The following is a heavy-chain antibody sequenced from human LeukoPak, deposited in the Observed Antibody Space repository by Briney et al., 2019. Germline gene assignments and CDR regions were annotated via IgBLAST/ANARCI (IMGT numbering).Heavy chain of an antibody. CDR2: IYTSGCT. Sequence: PSETLSLTCTVSGGSISSGSYYWSWIRQPAGKGLEWIGRIYTSGCTNYNPSLKSRVTISVDTSKNQFSLKLSSVTAADTAVYYCARALYQPATSYYYYYYMDVWGKGTTVTVSS. CDR3: ARALYQPATSYYYYYYMDV. V-gene: IGHV4-61*02. D-gene: IGHD2-2*01. CDR1: GGSISSGSYY. J-gene: IGHJ6*03.